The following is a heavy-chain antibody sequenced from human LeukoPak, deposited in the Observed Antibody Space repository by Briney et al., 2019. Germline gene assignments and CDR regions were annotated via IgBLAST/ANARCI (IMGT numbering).Heavy chain of an antibody. V-gene: IGHV1-46*01. Sequence: ASVKVSCKASGYTFTNYYIHWVRQAPGQGLECMGIINPSGGSTSYAQTFQGRVTLTWTTSISTAYMELSSLKSEDTAVYFCARSGPISLRFWGQGPLVTVSS. CDR1: GYTFTNYY. CDR3: ARSGPISLRF. J-gene: IGHJ4*02. CDR2: INPSGGST. D-gene: IGHD2/OR15-2a*01.